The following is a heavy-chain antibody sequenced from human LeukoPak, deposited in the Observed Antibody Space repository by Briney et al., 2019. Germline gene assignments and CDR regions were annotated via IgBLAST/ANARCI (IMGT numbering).Heavy chain of an antibody. J-gene: IGHJ4*02. CDR3: AKGGSLDYDFWSGYGGYFDY. CDR1: GFTFSSYG. Sequence: PGGSLRLSCAASGFTFSSYGMHWVRQAPGKGLERVAVISYDGSNKYYADSVKGRFTISRDNSKNTLYLQMNSLRAEDTAVYYCAKGGSLDYDFWSGYGGYFDYWGQGTLVTVSS. V-gene: IGHV3-30*18. D-gene: IGHD3-3*01. CDR2: ISYDGSNK.